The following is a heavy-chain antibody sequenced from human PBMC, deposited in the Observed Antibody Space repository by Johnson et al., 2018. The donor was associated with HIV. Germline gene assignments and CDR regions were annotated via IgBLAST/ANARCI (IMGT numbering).Heavy chain of an antibody. CDR3: AREMATIRGYAFDI. V-gene: IGHV3-30*19. D-gene: IGHD5-24*01. CDR2: IWYDGSNK. Sequence: QMQLVESGGGVVQPGRSLRLSCAASGFTFSSYGMHWVRQAPGKGLEWVAVIWYDGSNKYYADSVKGRFTISRDNSKNTLYLQMNSLRAEDTAVYYCAREMATIRGYAFDIWGQGTMVTVSS. J-gene: IGHJ3*02. CDR1: GFTFSSYG.